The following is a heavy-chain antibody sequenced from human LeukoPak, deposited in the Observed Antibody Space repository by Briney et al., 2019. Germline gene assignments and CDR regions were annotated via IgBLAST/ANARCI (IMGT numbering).Heavy chain of an antibody. D-gene: IGHD6-19*01. V-gene: IGHV1-46*01. Sequence: GASVKVSCKASGYTFTSYYMHWVRQAPGQGLEWMGIINPSGGSTSYAQKFQGRVTMTRDTSTSTVYTELSSLRSEDTAVYYCARTEEHSGWYEPPLYFDYWGQGTLVTVSS. CDR2: INPSGGST. J-gene: IGHJ4*02. CDR1: GYTFTSYY. CDR3: ARTEEHSGWYEPPLYFDY.